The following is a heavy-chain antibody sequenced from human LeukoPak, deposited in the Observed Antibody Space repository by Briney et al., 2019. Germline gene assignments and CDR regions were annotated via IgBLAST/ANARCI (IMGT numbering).Heavy chain of an antibody. V-gene: IGHV3-33*01. J-gene: IGHJ4*02. D-gene: IGHD3-10*01. CDR1: GFTFSSYG. CDR2: IWYDGSNK. Sequence: GGSLRLSCAASGFTFSSYGMHWVRQAPGKGLEWVAVIWYDGSNKYYADSVKGRFTISRDNSKNTLYLQMNSLRAEDTAVYYCAREGGGELLPVIQYWGQGTLVTVSS. CDR3: AREGGGELLPVIQY.